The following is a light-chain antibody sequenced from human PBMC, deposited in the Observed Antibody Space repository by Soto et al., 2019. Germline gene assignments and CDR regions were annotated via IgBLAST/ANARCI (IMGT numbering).Light chain of an antibody. J-gene: IGLJ3*02. CDR3: QTWGTGIQWV. V-gene: IGLV4-69*01. CDR1: SGHSSYA. CDR2: LNSDGSH. Sequence: QSVLTQSPSASASLGASVKLTCTLSSGHSSYAIAWHQQQPEKGPRYLMKLNSDGSHSKGDGIPDRFSGSRSGAERYLTISSLQSEDEADSYCQTWGTGIQWVFGGGTKVTVL.